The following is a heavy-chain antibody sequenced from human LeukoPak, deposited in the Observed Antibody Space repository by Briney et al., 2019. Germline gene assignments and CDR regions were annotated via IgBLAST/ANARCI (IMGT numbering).Heavy chain of an antibody. CDR3: ATPSRHQGHYFDY. CDR2: FDPEDGET. V-gene: IGHV1-24*01. D-gene: IGHD2-2*01. J-gene: IGHJ4*02. CDR1: GYTLTELS. Sequence: ASVKVSCKVSGYTLTELSMRWVRRAPGKGLEWMGGFDPEDGETIYAQKFQGRVTMTEDTSTDTAYMELSSLRSEDTAVYYCATPSRHQGHYFDYWGQGTLVTVSS.